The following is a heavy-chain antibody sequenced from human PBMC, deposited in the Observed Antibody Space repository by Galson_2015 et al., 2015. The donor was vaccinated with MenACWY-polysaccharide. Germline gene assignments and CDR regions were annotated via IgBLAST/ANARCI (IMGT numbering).Heavy chain of an antibody. J-gene: IGHJ4*02. Sequence: SLRLSCAASGFSFNTYTMSWVRQAPGKGPERVSSISGGSSSTYYADSVKGRFTISRDNAEQSLYLQMNSLRHEDTAVYYCARDLRLITSGGAIAVRPSTFDNWGQGTLVAVSS. CDR3: ARDLRLITSGGAIAVRPSTFDN. D-gene: IGHD3-16*02. CDR2: ISGGSSST. V-gene: IGHV3-48*02. CDR1: GFSFNTYT.